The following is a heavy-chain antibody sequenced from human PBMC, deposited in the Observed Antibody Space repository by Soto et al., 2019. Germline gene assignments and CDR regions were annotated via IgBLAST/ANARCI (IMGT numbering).Heavy chain of an antibody. CDR1: GFTFSSYG. Sequence: PGGSLRLSCAASGFTFSSYGMHWVRQAPGKGLERVAVIWYDGSNKYYADTVKGRYTNSRDNSKNTLKLQMNSLRAEDTAFYYCARGHTYYDFWSGPNPYYYYGMDVWGQGT. CDR3: ARGHTYYDFWSGPNPYYYYGMDV. V-gene: IGHV3-33*01. J-gene: IGHJ6*02. D-gene: IGHD3-3*01. CDR2: IWYDGSNK.